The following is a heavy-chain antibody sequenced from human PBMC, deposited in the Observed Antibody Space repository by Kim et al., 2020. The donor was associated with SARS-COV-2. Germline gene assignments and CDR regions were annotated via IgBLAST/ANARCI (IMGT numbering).Heavy chain of an antibody. J-gene: IGHJ4*02. Sequence: SETLSLTCSVSGGSISSSSYCWGWIRQPPGKGLEWIGSICYGGTTYYNPSLKSRVTTSMDTSNNQFSLKLSSVTAADTAVYFCAREHGDIDYWGQGTLVTVA. V-gene: IGHV4-39*07. CDR2: ICYGGTT. CDR1: GGSISSSSYC. D-gene: IGHD4-17*01. CDR3: AREHGDIDY.